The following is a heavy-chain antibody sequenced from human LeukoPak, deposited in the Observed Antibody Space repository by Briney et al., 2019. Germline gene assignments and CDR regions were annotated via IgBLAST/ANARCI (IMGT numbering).Heavy chain of an antibody. Sequence: GGSLRLSCVASGFTFRDYYMSWTRQAPEKGLKWISYISSNTTNTNYADSVKGRFTISRDNAKNSLFLQMNSLRPEDTAMYYCARGGTPMIIFYYYGMDVWGQGTTVTVSS. CDR3: ARGGTPMIIFYYYGMDV. CDR2: ISSNTTNT. D-gene: IGHD5-18*01. CDR1: GFTFRDYY. J-gene: IGHJ6*02. V-gene: IGHV3-11*05.